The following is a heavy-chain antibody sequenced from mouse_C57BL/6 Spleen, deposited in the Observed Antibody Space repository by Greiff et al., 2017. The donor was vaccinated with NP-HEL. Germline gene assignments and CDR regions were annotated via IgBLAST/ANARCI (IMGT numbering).Heavy chain of an antibody. CDR3: ARDRGTVVAPDWYFDV. V-gene: IGHV5-16*01. CDR1: GFTFSDYY. J-gene: IGHJ1*03. D-gene: IGHD1-1*01. Sequence: EVKLMESEGGLVQPGSSMKLSCTASGFTFSDYYMAWVRQVPEKGLEWVANINYDGSSTYYLDSLKSRFIISRDNAKNILYLQMSSLKSEDTATYYCARDRGTVVAPDWYFDVWGTGTTVTVSS. CDR2: INYDGSST.